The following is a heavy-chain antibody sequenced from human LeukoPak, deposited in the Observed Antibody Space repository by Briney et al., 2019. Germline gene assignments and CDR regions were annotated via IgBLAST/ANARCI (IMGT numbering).Heavy chain of an antibody. D-gene: IGHD6-19*01. J-gene: IGHJ3*02. Sequence: SQTLSLTCAISGDSVSSNSAAWNWLRQSPSRGLEWLGRTYYRSKWYNDYAVSLKSRITINPDTSKNQFSLQLNSVTPEDTAVYYCARSTVAVGAFDIWGQGTMVTVSS. CDR3: ARSTVAVGAFDI. CDR1: GDSVSSNSAA. CDR2: TYYRSKWYN. V-gene: IGHV6-1*01.